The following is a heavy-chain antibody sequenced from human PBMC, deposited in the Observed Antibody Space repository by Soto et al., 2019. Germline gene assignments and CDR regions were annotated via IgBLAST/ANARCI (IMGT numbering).Heavy chain of an antibody. CDR3: AKGHHDYDFWSGYSSWFDP. D-gene: IGHD3-3*01. Sequence: PGGSLRLSCAASGFTFSSYAMSWVRQAPGKGLEWVSVISGSGGSTYYADSVKGRFTISRDNSKNTLYLQMNSLRAEDTAVYYCAKGHHDYDFWSGYSSWFDPWGQGTLVTVSS. J-gene: IGHJ5*02. V-gene: IGHV3-23*01. CDR2: ISGSGGST. CDR1: GFTFSSYA.